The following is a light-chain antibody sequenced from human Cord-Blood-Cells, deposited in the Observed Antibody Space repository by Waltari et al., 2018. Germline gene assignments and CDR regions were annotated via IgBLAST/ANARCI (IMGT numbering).Light chain of an antibody. Sequence: QSALTQHASVSGSHGQSITIPCTGNSSDVGSYNLVSWYQQHPCKAPKILIYEVSKRPSVVSNHFSGSKSGNTASLTSSGLQAEDEADYYCCSDAGSSTWVFGGGTKLTVL. J-gene: IGLJ3*02. CDR3: CSDAGSSTWV. V-gene: IGLV2-23*02. CDR1: SSDVGSYNL. CDR2: EVS.